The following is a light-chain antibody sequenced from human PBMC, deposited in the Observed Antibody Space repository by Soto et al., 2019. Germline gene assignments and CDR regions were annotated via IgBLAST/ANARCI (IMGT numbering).Light chain of an antibody. V-gene: IGKV3-20*01. Sequence: EIVLTQSPGTLSLSRGERATLSCRTSQSLISNYLAWYQQKPGQAPRLLISGASNRAAGIPDRFSGSGSGTDFTLTISRLEPEDFAVYYCQQYVDSTRTFGQGTKVEIE. J-gene: IGKJ1*01. CDR2: GAS. CDR1: QSLISNY. CDR3: QQYVDSTRT.